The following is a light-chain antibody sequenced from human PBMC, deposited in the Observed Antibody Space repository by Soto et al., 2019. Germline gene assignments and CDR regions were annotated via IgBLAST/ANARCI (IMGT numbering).Light chain of an antibody. J-gene: IGLJ3*02. CDR2: DVS. CDR3: NSYTTGTTWV. CDR1: TSDVGRYNY. V-gene: IGLV2-14*01. Sequence: QSALTQPASVSGSPGQSITISCTGTTSDVGRYNYVSWHQQHPGKAPKLLIFDVSNRPSGVSDRFSGSKSGNTASLTISGLPAEDEADYYCNSYTTGTTWVFGGGTKLTVL.